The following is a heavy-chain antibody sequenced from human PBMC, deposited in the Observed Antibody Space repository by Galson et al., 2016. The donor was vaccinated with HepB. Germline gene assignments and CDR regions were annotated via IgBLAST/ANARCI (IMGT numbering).Heavy chain of an antibody. J-gene: IGHJ4*02. Sequence: SLRLSCAASGFTFSNYAMSWVRQVPGKGLEWVSTIGGSGANIYIGDSVKGRFTISRDNSKYTLCLQMDSLRAEDTAVYFCAKLIRTGSSGFDSWGQGTLVTVSS. V-gene: IGHV3-23*01. CDR3: AKLIRTGSSGFDS. CDR1: GFTFSNYA. D-gene: IGHD5-12*01. CDR2: IGGSGANI.